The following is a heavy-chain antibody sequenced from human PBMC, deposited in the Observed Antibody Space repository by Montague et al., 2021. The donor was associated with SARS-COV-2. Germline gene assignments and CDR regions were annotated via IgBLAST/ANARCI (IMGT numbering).Heavy chain of an antibody. Sequence: SLRLSCAASGFTFKDYYMSWIRQAPGKGLAWISYISGSRSYTNYADSVQGRFTISRDNAKNSLFLQMNDLRVEDSAVYFCARDTYYYETRRYYTDFWGQGILVSVSS. CDR1: GFTFKDYY. J-gene: IGHJ4*02. CDR3: ARDTYYYETRRYYTDF. D-gene: IGHD3-22*01. CDR2: ISGSRSYT. V-gene: IGHV3-11*05.